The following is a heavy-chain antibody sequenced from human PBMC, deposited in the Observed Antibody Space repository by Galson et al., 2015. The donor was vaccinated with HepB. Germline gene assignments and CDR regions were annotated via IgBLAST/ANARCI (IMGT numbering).Heavy chain of an antibody. CDR3: AKGYSNYVLGGHDY. D-gene: IGHD4-11*01. CDR1: GFTFSSYA. V-gene: IGHV3-23*01. J-gene: IGHJ4*02. CDR2: ISGSGGST. Sequence: SLRLFCAASGFTFSSYAMSWVRQAPGKGLEWVSAISGSGGSTYYADSVKGRFTISRDNSKNTLYLQMNSLRAEDTAVYYCAKGYSNYVLGGHDYWGQGTLVTVSS.